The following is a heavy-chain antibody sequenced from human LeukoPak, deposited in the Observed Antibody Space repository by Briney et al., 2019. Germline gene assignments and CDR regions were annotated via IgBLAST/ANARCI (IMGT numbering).Heavy chain of an antibody. CDR1: GITFSSYG. CDR2: IRYDGSTK. CDR3: AKDSSDPSSGWHFDY. Sequence: GGSLRLSCAASGITFSSYGRHWVRQAPGKGLEWVAFIRYDGSTKYYADSVKGRFTISRDNSKNTLYLQMNSLRAEDTAVYYCAKDSSDPSSGWHFDYWGQGTLVTVSS. D-gene: IGHD6-25*01. J-gene: IGHJ4*02. V-gene: IGHV3-30*02.